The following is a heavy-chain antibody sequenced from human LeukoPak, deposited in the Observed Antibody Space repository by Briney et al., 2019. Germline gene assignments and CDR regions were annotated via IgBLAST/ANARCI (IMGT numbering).Heavy chain of an antibody. V-gene: IGHV1-2*02. J-gene: IGHJ6*03. CDR1: GYTFTGYH. Sequence: ASVKVSCKASGYTFTGYHMHWVRQAPGQGLEWMGWINPDSGGTDYAQKFQGRVTMTRDTSISTAYMELSRLRSDDTAMYYCARTFYYGSGRARYMDVWGKGTTITVSS. CDR2: INPDSGGT. CDR3: ARTFYYGSGRARYMDV. D-gene: IGHD3-10*01.